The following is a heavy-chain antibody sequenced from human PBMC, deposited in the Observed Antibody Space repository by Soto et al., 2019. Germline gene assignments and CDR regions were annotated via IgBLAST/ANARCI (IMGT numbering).Heavy chain of an antibody. J-gene: IGHJ5*02. D-gene: IGHD2-2*01. CDR2: ISYSGTT. CDR3: ARKYTYAPALHWFDP. V-gene: IGHV4-31*03. CDR1: GGSISSGAYY. Sequence: QVQLQESGPGLVKPSETLSLTCTVSGGSISSGAYYWSWIRQHPGKGLEWIGYISYSGTTYYNPSPKSRVIVSVDTSKTHFPLTLSSVPAADTALYFCARKYTYAPALHWFDPWGQGTLVTVSS.